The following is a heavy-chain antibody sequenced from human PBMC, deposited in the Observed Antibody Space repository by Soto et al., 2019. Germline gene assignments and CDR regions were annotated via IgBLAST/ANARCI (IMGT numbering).Heavy chain of an antibody. V-gene: IGHV3-66*01. CDR3: ANQRGGYDRDFDY. J-gene: IGHJ4*02. CDR2: IYSDGST. CDR1: GYTVSSNY. Sequence: GGSLRLSCAASGYTVSSNYMSWVRQAPGKGLEWVSVIYSDGSTYYADSVKGRFTISRDNSKNTLYLQMNSLRAEDTAVYYCANQRGGYDRDFDYWGQGTLVTVSS. D-gene: IGHD5-12*01.